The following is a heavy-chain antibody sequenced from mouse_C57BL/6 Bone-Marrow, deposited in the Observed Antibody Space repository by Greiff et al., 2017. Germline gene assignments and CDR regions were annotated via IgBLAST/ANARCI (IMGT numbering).Heavy chain of an antibody. Sequence: VQLQQSGAELVRPGASVKLSCTASGFNIKDDYMHWVKQRPEQGLEWIGWINPENGDTEYASKFQGKATITADTSSNTAYLQLSSLTSEDTAVYYCTTEVGYCDDWGQGTTLTVSA. CDR3: TTEVGYCDD. V-gene: IGHV14-4*01. CDR1: GFNIKDDY. D-gene: IGHD1-1*01. J-gene: IGHJ2*01. CDR2: INPENGDT.